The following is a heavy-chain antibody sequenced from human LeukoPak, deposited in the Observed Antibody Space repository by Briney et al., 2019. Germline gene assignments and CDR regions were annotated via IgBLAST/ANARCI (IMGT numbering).Heavy chain of an antibody. CDR2: TYYSGST. Sequence: SETLSLTCTVSGGSISSGGYYWSWIRQHPGKGLEWIGYTYYSGSTYYNPSLKSRVTISVETSKNQFSLKLSSVTAADTAVYYCASHSSYVSPFRSWGRGPLVTVSP. V-gene: IGHV4-31*03. D-gene: IGHD3-10*02. J-gene: IGHJ5*02. CDR1: GGSISSGGYY. CDR3: ASHSSYVSPFRS.